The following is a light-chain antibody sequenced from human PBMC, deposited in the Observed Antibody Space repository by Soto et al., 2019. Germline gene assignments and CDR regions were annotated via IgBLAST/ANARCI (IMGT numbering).Light chain of an antibody. CDR3: QQYNIWSSIT. CDR1: QSISSK. V-gene: IGKV3-15*01. CDR2: GAS. J-gene: IGKJ5*01. Sequence: EIAMTQSPATLSVSPGERATLSCRASQSISSKVGWYQQKIGQAPRLLIYGASTRATGVPPRFSGSGSGTEFTLTISSLQSEDFAVYYCQQYNIWSSITFGQGTRLEIK.